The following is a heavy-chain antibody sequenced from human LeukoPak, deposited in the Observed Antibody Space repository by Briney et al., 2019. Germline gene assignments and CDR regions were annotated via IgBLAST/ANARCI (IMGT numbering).Heavy chain of an antibody. CDR2: IIPILGIA. CDR3: ARDVVNGGRSY. V-gene: IGHV1-69*04. CDR1: GGTFSSYA. Sequence: GASVKVSCKASGGTFSSYAISWVRQAPGQGLKWMGRIIPILGIANYAQKLQGRVTMTTDTSTSTAYMELRSLRSDDTAVYYCARDVVNGGRSYWGQGTLVTVSS. J-gene: IGHJ4*02. D-gene: IGHD2-21*01.